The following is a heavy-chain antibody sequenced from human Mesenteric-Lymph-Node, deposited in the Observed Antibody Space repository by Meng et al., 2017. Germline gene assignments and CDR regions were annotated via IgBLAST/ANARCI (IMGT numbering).Heavy chain of an antibody. Sequence: QLVHVGDRLKRPVASVKFSRKVSGYTFTGYYMHWVRQAPGQGLEWMGRINPNSGGTNYAQKFQGMVTMTRDTSISTAYMELSSLRSEDTAVYYCASIASYGDTPGWGQGTLVTVSS. J-gene: IGHJ4*02. CDR1: GYTFTGYY. CDR2: INPNSGGT. V-gene: IGHV1-2*06. CDR3: ASIASYGDTPG. D-gene: IGHD4-17*01.